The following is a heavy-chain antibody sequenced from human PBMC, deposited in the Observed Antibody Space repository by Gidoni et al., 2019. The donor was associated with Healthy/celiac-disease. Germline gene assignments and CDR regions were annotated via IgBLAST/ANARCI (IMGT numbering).Heavy chain of an antibody. J-gene: IGHJ3*02. D-gene: IGHD3-16*01. V-gene: IGHV1-45*02. CDR2: ITPFNGNT. CDR3: ARTGDRDAFDI. CDR1: GYTFTYRY. Sequence: QMQLVQSGAEVKKTGSSVKVSCKASGYTFTYRYLHWVRQAPGQALEWMGWITPFNGNTNYAQKFQDRVTITRDRSMSTAYMELSSLRSEDTAMYYCARTGDRDAFDIWGQGTMVTVSS.